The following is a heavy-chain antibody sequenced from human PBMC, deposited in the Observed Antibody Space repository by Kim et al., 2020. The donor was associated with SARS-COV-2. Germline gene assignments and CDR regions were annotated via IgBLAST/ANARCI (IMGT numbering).Heavy chain of an antibody. CDR1: GFTFDDYA. CDR3: AKPLTTPTRSLNYYYGMDV. CDR2: ISWNSGSI. J-gene: IGHJ6*02. Sequence: GGSLRLSCAASGFTFDDYAMHWVRQAPGKGLEWVSGISWNSGSIGYADSVKGRFTISRDNAKNSLFLQMNILRAEDTALYYCAKPLTTPTRSLNYYYGMDVWGQGTTVTVSS. D-gene: IGHD1-1*01. V-gene: IGHV3-9*01.